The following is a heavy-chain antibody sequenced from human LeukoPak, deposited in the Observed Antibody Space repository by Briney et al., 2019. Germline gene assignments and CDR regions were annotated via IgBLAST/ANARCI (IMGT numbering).Heavy chain of an antibody. Sequence: SEPLSLTCAVYGGSFSVYYWSWIRQPPGKGLEWLGEINYSGSTKYNPSLKSRVHISVDQPKKQFSLTQNSVTAPDTAVYYCASGITGTTRSYYYYYMDVGGEGTTVTISS. J-gene: IGHJ6*03. D-gene: IGHD1-20*01. V-gene: IGHV4-34*01. CDR1: GGSFSVYY. CDR3: ASGITGTTRSYYYYYMDV. CDR2: INYSGST.